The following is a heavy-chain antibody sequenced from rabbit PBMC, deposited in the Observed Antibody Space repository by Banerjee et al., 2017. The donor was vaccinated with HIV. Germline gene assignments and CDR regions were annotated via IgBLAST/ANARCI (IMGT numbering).Heavy chain of an antibody. J-gene: IGHJ5*01. Sequence: EESGGDLVKPEGSLTLTCTASGFSFSSSYWICWVRQAPGKGLEWIGCIYTGSGRTYYASWAKGRFTISKTSSTTVTLQMTSLTAADTATYFCARSGTTSYYKMLNWLDLWGQGTLVTVS. CDR2: IYTGSGRT. CDR1: GFSFSSSYW. CDR3: ARSGTTSYYKMLNWLDL. V-gene: IGHV1S45*01. D-gene: IGHD8-1*01.